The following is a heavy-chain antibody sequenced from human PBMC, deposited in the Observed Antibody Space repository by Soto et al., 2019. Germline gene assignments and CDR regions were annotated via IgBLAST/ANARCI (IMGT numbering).Heavy chain of an antibody. CDR3: ARVSQLRFLEWLGGFDP. Sequence: SETLSLTCAVSGYSISSGYYWGWIRQPPGKGLEWIGSIYHSGSTYYNPSLKSRVTISVDTSKNQFSLKLSSVTAADTAVYYCARVSQLRFLEWLGGFDPWGQGTLVTVFS. V-gene: IGHV4-38-2*01. D-gene: IGHD3-3*01. CDR2: IYHSGST. CDR1: GYSISSGYY. J-gene: IGHJ5*02.